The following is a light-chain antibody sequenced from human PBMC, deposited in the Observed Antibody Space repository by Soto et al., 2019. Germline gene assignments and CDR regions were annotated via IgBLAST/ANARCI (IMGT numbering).Light chain of an antibody. Sequence: DIQMTQSPSSLSASVGDRVTITCRASQSISNFLNWYQHRLGKAPKLLIYDASSLQSGVPSRFSGSGSGTDFTLTISSLQPEDFATYDCQQSYVTPRTFGQGTKVDI. CDR3: QQSYVTPRT. CDR2: DAS. CDR1: QSISNF. V-gene: IGKV1-39*01. J-gene: IGKJ1*01.